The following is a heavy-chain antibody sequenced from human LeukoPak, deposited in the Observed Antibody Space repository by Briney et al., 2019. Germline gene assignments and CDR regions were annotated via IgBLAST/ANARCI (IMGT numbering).Heavy chain of an antibody. CDR1: GFTFSNYG. CDR3: AKSSGWNYYYYYMDV. V-gene: IGHV3-21*01. CDR2: ISSSSSYI. J-gene: IGHJ6*03. D-gene: IGHD6-19*01. Sequence: GGSLRLSCAASGFTFSNYGMNWVRQAPGKGLEWVSSISSSSSYIYYADSVKGRFTISRDNAKNSLYLQMNSLRAEDTAVYYCAKSSGWNYYYYYMDVWGKGTTVIASS.